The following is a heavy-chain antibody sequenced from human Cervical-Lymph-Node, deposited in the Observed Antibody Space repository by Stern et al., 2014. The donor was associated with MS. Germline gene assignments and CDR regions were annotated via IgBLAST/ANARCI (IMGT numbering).Heavy chain of an antibody. CDR2: IYTRGTT. D-gene: IGHD2-15*01. Sequence: VQLVESGPGLVKPSQTLSLTCTVSGGSISSGSYYWSWIRQPAGKGLEWIGRIYTRGTTNNTPSQKSRVTISVDTSKTHFPLKLSSVTAADTAVYYCARDSVVAAPYYYYYGMDVWGQGTTVTVSS. CDR3: ARDSVVAAPYYYYYGMDV. J-gene: IGHJ6*02. V-gene: IGHV4-61*02. CDR1: GGSISSGSYY.